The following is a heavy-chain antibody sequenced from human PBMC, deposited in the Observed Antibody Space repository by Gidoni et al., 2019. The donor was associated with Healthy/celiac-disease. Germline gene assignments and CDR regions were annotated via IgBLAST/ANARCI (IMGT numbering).Heavy chain of an antibody. J-gene: IGHJ4*02. CDR2: IYSGGST. Sequence: EVQLVETGGGLIQPGGSLRLSCAASGFTVRSTYLSWVRQAPGKGLEWFSVIYSGGSTSYADSVKGRFTISRDNSKNTLYLQMNCLRAEDTAVYYGARGPVPVRFLEWLFDYWGQGTLVTVSS. CDR1: GFTVRSTY. D-gene: IGHD3-3*01. V-gene: IGHV3-53*02. CDR3: ARGPVPVRFLEWLFDY.